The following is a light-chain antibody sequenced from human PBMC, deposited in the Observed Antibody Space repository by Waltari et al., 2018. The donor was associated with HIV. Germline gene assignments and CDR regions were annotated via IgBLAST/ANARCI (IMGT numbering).Light chain of an antibody. CDR3: QVWDTSSDHVDYV. J-gene: IGLJ1*01. CDR1: NIGSRS. V-gene: IGLV3-21*02. CDR2: DDG. Sequence: SFVLTQPPSVSVAPGQTATISCGESNIGSRSVHWYQLKPGQAPVLVVYDDGDRPSGIPERFSGSNSGNTATLTISRVEAGDEADYFCQVWDTSSDHVDYVFGTGTKVTVL.